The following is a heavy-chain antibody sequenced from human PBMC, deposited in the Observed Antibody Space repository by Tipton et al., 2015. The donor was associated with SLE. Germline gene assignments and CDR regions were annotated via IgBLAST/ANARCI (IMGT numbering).Heavy chain of an antibody. Sequence: SLRLSCAASGFTFSSYAMSWVRQAPGKELEWVSGINSDESSTTYADSVKGRFTISRDNDKNTLYLQMNSLRAEDTAIYYCTRDKRDFWSGYPFDIWGQGTMVTVSS. CDR3: TRDKRDFWSGYPFDI. D-gene: IGHD3-3*01. CDR2: INSDESST. V-gene: IGHV3-74*03. J-gene: IGHJ3*02. CDR1: GFTFSSYA.